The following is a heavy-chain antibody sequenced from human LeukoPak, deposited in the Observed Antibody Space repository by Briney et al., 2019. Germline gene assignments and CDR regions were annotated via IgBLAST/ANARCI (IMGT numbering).Heavy chain of an antibody. D-gene: IGHD3-10*01. J-gene: IGHJ4*02. Sequence: ASVKVSCKASGYTFTSYGISWVRQAPGQGPEWMGWISAYNGNTNYAQKFQGRVTMTRDTSISTAYMELSRLRSDDTAVYYCAREYYGSAGIDYWGQGTLVTVSS. CDR1: GYTFTSYG. CDR2: ISAYNGNT. V-gene: IGHV1-18*01. CDR3: AREYYGSAGIDY.